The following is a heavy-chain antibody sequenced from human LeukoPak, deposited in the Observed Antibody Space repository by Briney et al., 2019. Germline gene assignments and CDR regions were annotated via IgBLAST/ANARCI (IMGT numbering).Heavy chain of an antibody. V-gene: IGHV3-23*01. CDR3: ATPGRYFDWLLDY. CDR2: ITGSGGRT. D-gene: IGHD3-9*01. Sequence: GGSLRLSCAASGFTFSSYAMNWVRQAPGKGLEWVSAITGSGGRTYYADSEKGRFTISRDNSKNTLYLQMNSLRAEDTAVYYCATPGRYFDWLLDYWGQGTLVTVSS. J-gene: IGHJ4*02. CDR1: GFTFSSYA.